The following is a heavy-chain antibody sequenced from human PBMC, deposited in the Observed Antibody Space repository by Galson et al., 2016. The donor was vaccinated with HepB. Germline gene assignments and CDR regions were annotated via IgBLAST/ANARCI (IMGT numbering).Heavy chain of an antibody. CDR1: GFTFSSFA. CDR2: ISSDGGTT. V-gene: IGHV3-64D*09. CDR3: VKAYCSGYTCYPDFDH. Sequence: SLRLSCAASGFTFSSFAMHWVRQAPGKGLEYVSAISSDGGTTYYADSVKGRFTISRDNSKNTLYLQMSNLTTEDTAVYYCVKAYCSGYTCYPDFDHWGHGLLVSVSS. D-gene: IGHD2-15*01. J-gene: IGHJ4*01.